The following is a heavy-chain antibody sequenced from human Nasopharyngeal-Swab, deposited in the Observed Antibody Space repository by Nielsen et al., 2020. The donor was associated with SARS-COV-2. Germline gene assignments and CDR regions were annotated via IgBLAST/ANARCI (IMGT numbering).Heavy chain of an antibody. D-gene: IGHD2-2*01. CDR2: IYHSGST. J-gene: IGHJ4*02. Sequence: SETLSLTCAVSGYSISSGYYWGWIRPPPGKGLEWIGSIYHSGSTYYNPSLKSRVTISVDTSKNQFSLKLSSVTAADTAVYYCARHAAGEYQLTYYFDYWGQGTLVTVSS. CDR3: ARHAAGEYQLTYYFDY. V-gene: IGHV4-38-2*01. CDR1: GYSISSGYY.